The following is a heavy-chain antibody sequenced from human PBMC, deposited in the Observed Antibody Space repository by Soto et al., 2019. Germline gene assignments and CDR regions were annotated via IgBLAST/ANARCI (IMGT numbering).Heavy chain of an antibody. CDR1: GYTFSSYS. CDR3: ARDNGYYDF. V-gene: IGHV1-18*01. CDR2: ISTTSGNT. D-gene: IGHD2-8*01. Sequence: QIQMVQSGAEVKQPGASVKISCKTSGYTFSSYSINWVRQAPGQGLEWMAWISTTSGNTPHAERVQGRVTVTLDKSARTAFMEMWGLTSDDTAVYFCARDNGYYDFWGQGTLVTVSS. J-gene: IGHJ4*02.